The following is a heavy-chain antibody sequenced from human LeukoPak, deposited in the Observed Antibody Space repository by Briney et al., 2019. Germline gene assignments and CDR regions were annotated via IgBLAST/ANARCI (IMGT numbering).Heavy chain of an antibody. Sequence: ASVKVSCKASGYTFIGYYMHWVRQAPGQGLEWMGWINPDSGGTNYAQKFQGRVTMTRDTSISTAYMELSRLRFDDTAVYYCARDSYSPSYYYDSSGYPLWGQGTLVTVSS. CDR1: GYTFIGYY. V-gene: IGHV1-2*02. J-gene: IGHJ4*02. CDR3: ARDSYSPSYYYDSSGYPL. CDR2: INPDSGGT. D-gene: IGHD3-22*01.